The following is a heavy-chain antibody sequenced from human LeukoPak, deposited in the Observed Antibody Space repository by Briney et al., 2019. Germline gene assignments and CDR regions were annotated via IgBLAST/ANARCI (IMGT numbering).Heavy chain of an antibody. CDR3: ARHDLAVAGNVHYFQH. D-gene: IGHD6-19*01. CDR1: GGSISSYY. CDR2: IYYSGST. V-gene: IGHV4-59*08. J-gene: IGHJ1*01. Sequence: PSETLSLTCTVSGGSISSYYWTWIRQPPGKGLEWIGYIYYSGSTNYNPSLKSRVTTSVDTSKNQFSLKLSSVTAADTAVYYCARHDLAVAGNVHYFQHWGQGTLVTVSS.